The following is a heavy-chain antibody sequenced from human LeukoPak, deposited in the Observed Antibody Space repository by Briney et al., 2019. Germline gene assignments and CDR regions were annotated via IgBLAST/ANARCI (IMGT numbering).Heavy chain of an antibody. Sequence: PGGSLRLSCAASGFTFSNAWMSWVRQAPGKGLEWVGRIKSKTDGGTTDYAAPVKGRFTISRDDSKNTLYLQMNSLKTEDTAVYYCTTDAGGYNIPSFDYWGQGTLVTVSS. CDR3: TTDAGGYNIPSFDY. CDR2: IKSKTDGGTT. V-gene: IGHV3-15*01. D-gene: IGHD5-24*01. J-gene: IGHJ4*02. CDR1: GFTFSNAW.